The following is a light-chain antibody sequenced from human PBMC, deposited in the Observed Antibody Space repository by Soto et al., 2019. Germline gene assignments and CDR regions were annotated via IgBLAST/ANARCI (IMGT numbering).Light chain of an antibody. CDR1: QNVNSNH. V-gene: IGKV3-20*01. J-gene: IGKJ1*01. Sequence: EIVLTQSPGTLSLSPGERATLSCRASQNVNSNHIAWYQQKPGQAPRLLIYGPSSRATGIPERFSGSGSGTDFTLTISXLEPEDFAVYFCHQFGSSPQTFGHGTKVDIK. CDR3: HQFGSSPQT. CDR2: GPS.